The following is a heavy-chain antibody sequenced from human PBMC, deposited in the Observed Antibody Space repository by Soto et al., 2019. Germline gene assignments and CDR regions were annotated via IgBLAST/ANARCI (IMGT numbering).Heavy chain of an antibody. J-gene: IGHJ6*02. CDR1: GYTFTSYD. CDR3: ARDRETYGMDV. V-gene: IGHV1-8*01. CDR2: MNPNSGNT. Sequence: QVQLVQSGAEVKKPGASVKVSCKASGYTFTSYDVNWVRQATGQGLEWMGWMNPNSGNTAYAQKFQGRXTXTXXTSISTAYMELSSLRSEDTAVYYCARDRETYGMDVWGQGTTVTVSS.